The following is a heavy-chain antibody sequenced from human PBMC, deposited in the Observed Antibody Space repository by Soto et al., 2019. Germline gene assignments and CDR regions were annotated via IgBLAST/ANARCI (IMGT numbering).Heavy chain of an antibody. CDR2: ISGGGGSK. CDR1: GFTFNRYA. CDR3: AKAFRYGDTSPDVFDT. D-gene: IGHD4-17*01. Sequence: EVQLLESGGGLVQPGGSLGLACAASGFTFNRYAMSWVLQAPGKGLEWVSGISGGGGSKDYADSVKGRLTMSRDNSKSTLYLQMNSLRAEETAVYNCAKAFRYGDTSPDVFDTWGQGTMFTVSS. J-gene: IGHJ3*02. V-gene: IGHV3-23*01.